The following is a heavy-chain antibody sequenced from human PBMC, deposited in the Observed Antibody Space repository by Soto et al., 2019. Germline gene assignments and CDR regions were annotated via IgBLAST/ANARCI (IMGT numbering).Heavy chain of an antibody. V-gene: IGHV3-23*01. J-gene: IGHJ4*02. CDR1: GFTFSSYA. D-gene: IGHD3-9*01. Sequence: GGSLRLSCAASGFTFSSYAMSWVRQAPGKGLEWVSGISGSGGSTHYADSVKGRFTISRDNSKNTLYLQMNSLRAEDTAVYYCAKDPLLTGFFYFDYWGQGTPVTVSS. CDR3: AKDPLLTGFFYFDY. CDR2: ISGSGGST.